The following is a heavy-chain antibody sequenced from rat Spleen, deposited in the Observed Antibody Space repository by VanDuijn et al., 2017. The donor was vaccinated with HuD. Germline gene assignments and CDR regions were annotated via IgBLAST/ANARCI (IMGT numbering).Heavy chain of an antibody. J-gene: IGHJ2*01. CDR3: ARRHYGYTDYFDS. D-gene: IGHD1-11*01. Sequence: EVQLVESDGGLVQPGRSLKLSCAASGFTFSDYNMAWVRQTPTKGLEWVASISTGGGNTYYRDSVKGRFTISRDNAKSTLSLQMDSLRSEDTATYYCARRHYGYTDYFDSWGQGVMVTVSS. CDR2: ISTGGGNT. V-gene: IGHV5-25*01. CDR1: GFTFSDYN.